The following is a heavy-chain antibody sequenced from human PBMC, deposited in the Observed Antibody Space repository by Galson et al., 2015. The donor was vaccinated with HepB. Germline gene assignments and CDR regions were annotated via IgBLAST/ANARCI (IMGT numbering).Heavy chain of an antibody. D-gene: IGHD2-15*01. CDR2: IYYSGST. Sequence: TLSLTCTVSGGSISSYYWSWIRQPPGKGLEWIGYIYYSGSTNYNPSLKSRVTISVDTSKNQFSLKLSSVTAADTAVYYCARVQCSGGSCYPDYWGQGTLVTVSS. J-gene: IGHJ4*02. CDR3: ARVQCSGGSCYPDY. CDR1: GGSISSYY. V-gene: IGHV4-59*01.